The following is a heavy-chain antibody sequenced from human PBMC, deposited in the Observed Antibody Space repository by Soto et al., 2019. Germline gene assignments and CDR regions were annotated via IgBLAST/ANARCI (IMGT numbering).Heavy chain of an antibody. CDR3: ARMVGGSPDS. V-gene: IGHV6-1*01. CDR2: TYYRSKLYN. D-gene: IGHD1-26*01. Sequence: QVQLQQSGPGLVKPSQTLSLTCAISGDSVSSNSAAWNWIRQSPSRCLEWLGRTYYRSKLYNEYALSGKSRITVNAVTSENRFSLQLNSVTPEDTAVYYCARMVGGSPDSWGQGILVTVSS. CDR1: GDSVSSNSAA. J-gene: IGHJ4*02.